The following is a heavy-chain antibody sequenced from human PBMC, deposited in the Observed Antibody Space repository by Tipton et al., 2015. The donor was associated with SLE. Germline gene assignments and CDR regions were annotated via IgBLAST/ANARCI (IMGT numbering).Heavy chain of an antibody. CDR2: IYHTGST. V-gene: IGHV4-30-2*01. CDR3: ARAGDSRDFDGFDI. Sequence: TLSLTCAVSGGSISNGASSWSWIRQPPGKGLEWMGYIYHTGSTYNNPSLKSRVTISVDRSKNQFSLKLSSVTAADTAVYYCARAGDSRDFDGFDIWGQGTMVTVSS. CDR1: GGSISNGASS. J-gene: IGHJ3*02. D-gene: IGHD6-13*01.